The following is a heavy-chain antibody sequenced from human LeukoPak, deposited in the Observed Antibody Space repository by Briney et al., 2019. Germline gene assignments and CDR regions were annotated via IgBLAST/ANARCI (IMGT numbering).Heavy chain of an antibody. V-gene: IGHV1-46*01. CDR2: INPSGGST. CDR3: ARVPTRTDSGYDALNGMDV. CDR1: GYTFTSYY. Sequence: ASVKVSCKASGYTFTSYYMHWVRQAPGQGLEWMGIINPSGGSTSYAQKFQGRVTMTRDTSTRTVYMQLSSLRSEDTAVYYCARVPTRTDSGYDALNGMDVWGQGTTVTVSS. J-gene: IGHJ6*02. D-gene: IGHD5-12*01.